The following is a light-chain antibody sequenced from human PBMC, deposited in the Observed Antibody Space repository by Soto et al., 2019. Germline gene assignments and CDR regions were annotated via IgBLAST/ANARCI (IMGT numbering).Light chain of an antibody. V-gene: IGKV3-20*01. Sequence: EIVLTQSPATLSLSPGERATLSCRASQSVSSNYLAWYQQKPGQAPRLLIYGASSRATGIPDRFIGSGSGTDFTLTISRLEPEDFAVYYCQQYGGSPRVTFGGGTKVEIK. CDR3: QQYGGSPRVT. CDR2: GAS. J-gene: IGKJ4*01. CDR1: QSVSSNY.